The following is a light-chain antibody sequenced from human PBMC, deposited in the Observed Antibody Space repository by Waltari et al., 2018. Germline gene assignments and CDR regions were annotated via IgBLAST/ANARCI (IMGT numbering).Light chain of an antibody. CDR3: QQYNIWPYT. CDR2: KSF. J-gene: IGKJ2*01. CDR1: PSISNW. Sequence: DIQLTQSPATLSAPVDDRVTIPCRASPSISNWLAWYQQKPGKAPKVLIYKSFTLQSGVPSRFSGSGSETEFSLTISSLQPDDFATYYCQQYNIWPYTFGQGTTLEI. V-gene: IGKV1-5*03.